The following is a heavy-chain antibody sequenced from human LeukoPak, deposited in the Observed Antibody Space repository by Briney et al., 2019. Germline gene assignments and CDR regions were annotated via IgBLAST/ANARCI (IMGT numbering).Heavy chain of an antibody. CDR2: NSAYDGNT. J-gene: IGHJ5*02. D-gene: IGHD6-13*01. CDR1: GYTFNRFG. CDR3: ARDKVIATAGTPNWFDP. Sequence: ASVKVSCKASGYTFNRFGISWVRQAPGQGLEWLGWNSAYDGNTNYAQHVQGRVTMTTDTSTSTAYMELRSLRYDDTAVYYCARDKVIATAGTPNWFDPWGQGTLVTVSS. V-gene: IGHV1-18*01.